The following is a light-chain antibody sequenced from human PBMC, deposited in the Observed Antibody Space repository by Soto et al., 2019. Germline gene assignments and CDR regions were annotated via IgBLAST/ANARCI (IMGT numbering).Light chain of an antibody. CDR3: QQYGSSGT. J-gene: IGKJ1*01. Sequence: EILLTQSPGTLSLSPGERATLSCRASQTITGNNLAWYQQKRCQAPRLIIYAASRRATGIPDRLSGSGSGTEFTLTISRLEPEDFAVYYCQQYGSSGTFGQGTKVDIK. V-gene: IGKV3-20*01. CDR1: QTITGNN. CDR2: AAS.